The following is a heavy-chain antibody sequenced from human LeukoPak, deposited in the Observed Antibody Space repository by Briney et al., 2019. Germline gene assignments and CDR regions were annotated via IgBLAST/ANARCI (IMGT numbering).Heavy chain of an antibody. V-gene: IGHV3-7*01. CDR3: ARRSCSGGICYQYFDY. J-gene: IGHJ4*02. D-gene: IGHD2-15*01. Sequence: PGGSLRLSCAASGFTLSSYWMSWVRQAPGKGLEWVANIKQDGSEKYYVDSVKVRFTISRDNAKDSLYLQMNSLGAEDTAVYYCARRSCSGGICYQYFDYWGQGTLVTVSS. CDR1: GFTLSSYW. CDR2: IKQDGSEK.